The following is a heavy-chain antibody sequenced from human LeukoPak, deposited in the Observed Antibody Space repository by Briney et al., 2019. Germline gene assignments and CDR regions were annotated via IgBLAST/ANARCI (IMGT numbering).Heavy chain of an antibody. CDR3: AKSVVPIFGVVIQYYFDY. V-gene: IGHV3-23*01. J-gene: IGHJ4*02. Sequence: GGSLRLSCAASGFTFSSYAMSWVRQAPGKGLEWVSAISGSGGSTYYADSVKGRFTISGDNSKNTLYLQMNSLRAEDTAVYYCAKSVVPIFGVVIQYYFDYWGQGTLVTVSS. D-gene: IGHD3-3*01. CDR2: ISGSGGST. CDR1: GFTFSSYA.